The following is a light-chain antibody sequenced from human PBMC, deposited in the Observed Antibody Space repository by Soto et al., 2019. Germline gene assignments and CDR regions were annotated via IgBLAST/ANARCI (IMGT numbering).Light chain of an antibody. CDR3: AAWDDSLSAPYV. CDR2: RNN. Sequence: QSVLTQPPSASGTPGQRVTISCSGSSSNIGSNYVYWYQQLPGTAPKLLIYRNNQRPSGVPDRFSGSKSGTSASLAISGLRSEDEADYYCAAWDDSLSAPYVFGTGTKLPVL. V-gene: IGLV1-47*01. J-gene: IGLJ1*01. CDR1: SSNIGSNY.